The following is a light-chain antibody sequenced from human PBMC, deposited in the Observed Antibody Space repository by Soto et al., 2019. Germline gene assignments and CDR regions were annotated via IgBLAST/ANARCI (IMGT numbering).Light chain of an antibody. Sequence: SVMTQTPESLAVSLGERATINCKSSQSVLYSSNNKNCLAWFQKKPGQPPKLLIFWASTREFGVPDRFSGSGSGTDFTLTISSLQPEDVAVYYCPQSSSILITFGQGTRLEI. CDR3: PQSSSILIT. CDR2: WAS. V-gene: IGKV4-1*01. J-gene: IGKJ5*01. CDR1: QSVLYSSNNKNC.